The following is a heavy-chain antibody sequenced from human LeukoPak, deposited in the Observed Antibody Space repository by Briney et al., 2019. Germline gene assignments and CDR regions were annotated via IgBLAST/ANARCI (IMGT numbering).Heavy chain of an antibody. V-gene: IGHV4-34*01. CDR3: ARTQWLVRNWFDP. CDR2: INHSGST. CDR1: GGSFSGYY. D-gene: IGHD6-19*01. Sequence: PSETLSLTCAVYGGSFSGYYWSWIRQPPGKGLEWIGEINHSGSTNYNPSLKSRVTISVDTSKNQFSLKLSSVTAADTVVYYCARTQWLVRNWFDPWGQGTLVTVSS. J-gene: IGHJ5*02.